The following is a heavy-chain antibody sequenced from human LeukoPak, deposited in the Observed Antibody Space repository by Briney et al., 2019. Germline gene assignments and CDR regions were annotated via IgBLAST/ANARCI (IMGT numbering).Heavy chain of an antibody. CDR1: GGSINSY. CDR3: ARDSGTTGEVKFDP. J-gene: IGHJ5*02. CDR2: ISGSGTI. Sequence: SETLSLTCTVSGGSINSYWSWIRQPAGKGLGWIGRISGSGTITYNPALQSRLSISIDTSKNQFSLKLMSVTAADTAVYYCARDSGTTGEVKFDPWGQGTLVTVSS. V-gene: IGHV4-4*07. D-gene: IGHD3-10*01.